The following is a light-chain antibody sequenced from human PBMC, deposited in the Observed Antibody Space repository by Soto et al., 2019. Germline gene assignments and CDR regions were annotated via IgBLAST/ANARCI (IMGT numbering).Light chain of an antibody. CDR3: SSYTGSSTLYV. Sequence: QSALTQPASVSGSPGQSIPISGPGTSSDIGGYDYVSWYQQHPGKVPKLMIFEVSNRPSGVSYRFSGSKSGNTASLTISGLQAEDEADYYCSSYTGSSTLYVFGAGTKLTVL. V-gene: IGLV2-14*01. CDR1: SSDIGGYDY. J-gene: IGLJ1*01. CDR2: EVS.